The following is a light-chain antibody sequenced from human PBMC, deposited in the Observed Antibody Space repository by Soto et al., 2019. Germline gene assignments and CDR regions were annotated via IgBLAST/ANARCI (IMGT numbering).Light chain of an antibody. J-gene: IGLJ3*02. V-gene: IGLV2-8*01. Sequence: QSVLTQPPSASGSPGQSVTISCTGTSSDVGGYNYVSWYQQHPGKAPKLMIYEVSKRPSGVPFRFSASKSANTASLTVSGLQAEDGADYYCCSYAGSNSWVFGGGTKLTVL. CDR3: CSYAGSNSWV. CDR2: EVS. CDR1: SSDVGGYNY.